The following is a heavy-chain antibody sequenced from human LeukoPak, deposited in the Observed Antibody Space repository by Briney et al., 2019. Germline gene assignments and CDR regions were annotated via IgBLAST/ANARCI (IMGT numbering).Heavy chain of an antibody. CDR3: ARVLTGYSSGWYCLLDY. CDR1: GYTFTSYY. V-gene: IGHV1-46*01. Sequence: GASVKVSCKAPGYTFTSYYMHWVRQAPGQGLEWMGIINPSGGSTSYAQKFQGRVTMTRDTSTSTVYMELSSLRSEDTAVYYCARVLTGYSSGWYCLLDYWGQGTLVTVSS. J-gene: IGHJ4*02. CDR2: INPSGGST. D-gene: IGHD6-19*01.